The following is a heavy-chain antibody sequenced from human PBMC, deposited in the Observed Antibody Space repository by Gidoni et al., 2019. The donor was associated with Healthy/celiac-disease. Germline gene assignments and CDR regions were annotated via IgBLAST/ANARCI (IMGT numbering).Heavy chain of an antibody. D-gene: IGHD5-18*01. Sequence: KGRFTISRDNSKNSLYLQMNSLRTEDTALYYCAKDRYSYGFYWYFDLWGRGTLVTVSS. J-gene: IGHJ2*01. CDR3: AKDRYSYGFYWYFDL. V-gene: IGHV3-43*01.